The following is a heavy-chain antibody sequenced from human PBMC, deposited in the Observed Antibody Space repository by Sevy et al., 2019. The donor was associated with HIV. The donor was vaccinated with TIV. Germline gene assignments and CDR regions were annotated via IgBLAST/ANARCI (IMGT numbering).Heavy chain of an antibody. J-gene: IGHJ3*02. CDR1: GFTFDDYA. D-gene: IGHD3-22*01. Sequence: GGSLRLSCAASGFTFDDYAMHWVRQAPGKGLEWVSGISWNSGSIGYADSVKGRFTISRDNAKNSLYLQMNSLRAEDMALYYCAKARVPYYYDSSGYDAFDIWGKGTMVTAS. V-gene: IGHV3-9*03. CDR2: ISWNSGSI. CDR3: AKARVPYYYDSSGYDAFDI.